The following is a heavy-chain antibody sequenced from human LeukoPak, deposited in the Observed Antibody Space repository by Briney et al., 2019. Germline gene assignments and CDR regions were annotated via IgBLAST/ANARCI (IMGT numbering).Heavy chain of an antibody. CDR1: NYTFSDYD. D-gene: IGHD1-1*01. CDR3: ARELANWNLDY. V-gene: IGHV1-69*04. CDR2: IIPILGIA. Sequence: SVKVSCKASNYTFSDYDVTWVRQAPGQGLEWMGRIIPILGIANYAQKFQGRVTITADKSTSTAYMELSSLRSEDTAVYYCARELANWNLDYLGQGTLVTVSS. J-gene: IGHJ4*02.